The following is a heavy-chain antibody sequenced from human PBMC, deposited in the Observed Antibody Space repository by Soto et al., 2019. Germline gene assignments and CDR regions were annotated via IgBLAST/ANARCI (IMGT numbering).Heavy chain of an antibody. Sequence: LTLTCTSSGFTFSSYGMHWVRQAPGKGLEWVAVISYDGSNKYYADSVKGRFTISRDNSKNTLYLQMNSLRAEDTAVYYCAKGTGYSYDSVPDYWGQGTLVTVSS. CDR1: GFTFSSYG. J-gene: IGHJ4*02. D-gene: IGHD5-18*01. CDR2: ISYDGSNK. V-gene: IGHV3-30*18. CDR3: AKGTGYSYDSVPDY.